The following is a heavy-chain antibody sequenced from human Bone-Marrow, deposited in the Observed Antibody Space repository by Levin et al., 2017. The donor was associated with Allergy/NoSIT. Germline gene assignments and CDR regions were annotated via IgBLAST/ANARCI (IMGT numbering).Heavy chain of an antibody. J-gene: IGHJ5*02. D-gene: IGHD4-17*01. V-gene: IGHV1-2*06. CDR1: GHTLTGFY. Sequence: ASVKVSCKASGHTLTGFYLHWVRQAPGKGLEWMGRISPKSGGTRSAQRFLDRVTMTRDTSISTVYMELSRLTSDDTAIYYCAGDYGYNWCDAWGQGTLVAVSS. CDR3: AGDYGYNWCDA. CDR2: ISPKSGGT.